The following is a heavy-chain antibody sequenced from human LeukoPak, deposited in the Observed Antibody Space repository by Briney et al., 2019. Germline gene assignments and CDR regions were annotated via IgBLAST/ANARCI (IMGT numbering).Heavy chain of an antibody. CDR2: LNPNGGKI. CDR3: ARDRSYGAFQD. V-gene: IGHV3-20*04. J-gene: IGHJ4*02. D-gene: IGHD1-26*01. Sequence: GGSLRLSCAGSVYTFGDHGINWVRQAPGQGLEWVSGLNPNGGKIVYADYVKGGFTISRTNTKNSLYLQMNSMRAEDTALYYCARDRSYGAFQDCGQGTLVTVSS. CDR1: VYTFGDHG.